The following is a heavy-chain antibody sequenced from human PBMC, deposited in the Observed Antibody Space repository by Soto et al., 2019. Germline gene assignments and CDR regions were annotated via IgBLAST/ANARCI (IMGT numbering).Heavy chain of an antibody. V-gene: IGHV4-31*03. D-gene: IGHD3-16*01. CDR3: ARGVMGYYFDY. Sequence: QVQLQESGPGLVKPSQTLSLTCTVSGGSISSSGYYWSWIRQHPGKGLEWIGYIYYSGSTYYNPSSKGRVTISVDTSKNQLSLKLSSVTAADTAVYYCARGVMGYYFDYWGQGTLGTVSA. CDR1: GGSISSSGYY. CDR2: IYYSGST. J-gene: IGHJ4*02.